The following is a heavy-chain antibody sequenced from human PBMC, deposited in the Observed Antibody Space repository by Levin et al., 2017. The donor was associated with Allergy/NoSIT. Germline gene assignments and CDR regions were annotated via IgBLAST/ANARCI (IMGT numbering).Heavy chain of an antibody. CDR2: INPNSGGT. CDR3: ARDRGWDYYYYGMDG. J-gene: IGHJ6*02. D-gene: IGHD6-19*01. CDR1: GYTFTGYY. V-gene: IGHV1-2*02. Sequence: ASVKVSCKASGYTFTGYYMHWVRQAPGQGLEWMGWINPNSGGTNYAQKFQGRVTMTRDTSISTAYMELSRLRSDDTAVYYCARDRGWDYYYYGMDGWGQGTTVTVSS.